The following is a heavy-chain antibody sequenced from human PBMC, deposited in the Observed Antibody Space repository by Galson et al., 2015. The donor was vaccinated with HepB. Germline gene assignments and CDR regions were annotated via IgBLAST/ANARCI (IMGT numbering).Heavy chain of an antibody. CDR2: IYYSGST. J-gene: IGHJ4*02. CDR3: ARGGCSGASCHFDY. CDR1: CGSISSYY. V-gene: IGHV4-59*01. Sequence: ETLSLTCTVSCGSISSYYWSWIRQPPGKGLEWIGYIYYSGSTNYNPSLTSRVTISVDTSKNQFSLKLSSVTAADTAVYYCARGGCSGASCHFDYWGQGTLVTVSS. D-gene: IGHD2-15*01.